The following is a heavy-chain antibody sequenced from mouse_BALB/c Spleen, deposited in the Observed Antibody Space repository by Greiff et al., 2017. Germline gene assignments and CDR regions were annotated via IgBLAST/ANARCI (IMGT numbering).Heavy chain of an antibody. V-gene: IGHV1-87*01. Sequence: QVQLQQSGAELARPGASVKLSCKASGYTFTSYWMQWVKQRPGQGLEWIGSIYPGDGDTRYTQKFKGKATLTADKSSSTAYMQLSSLASEDSAVYYCARGVDYGSSYAYWDIDVWGAGTTVTVSS. J-gene: IGHJ1*01. CDR2: IYPGDGDT. CDR3: ARGVDYGSSYAYWDIDV. CDR1: GYTFTSYW. D-gene: IGHD1-1*01.